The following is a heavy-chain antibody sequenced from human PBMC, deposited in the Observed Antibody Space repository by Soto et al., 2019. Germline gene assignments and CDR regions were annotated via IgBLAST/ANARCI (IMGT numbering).Heavy chain of an antibody. CDR2: IYYSGST. CDR3: ARAYGGFDNGLDV. CDR1: VDSIRSYY. V-gene: IGHV4-59*01. D-gene: IGHD5-12*01. J-gene: IGHJ6*01. Sequence: SETLCIACTFSVDSIRSYYWTWIGQPPGKGLELIGYIYYSGSTRYNPSLKSRVTISVDMSKNQFSLKLSSVIAADTAVYYCARAYGGFDNGLDVWGQGTAVTVSS.